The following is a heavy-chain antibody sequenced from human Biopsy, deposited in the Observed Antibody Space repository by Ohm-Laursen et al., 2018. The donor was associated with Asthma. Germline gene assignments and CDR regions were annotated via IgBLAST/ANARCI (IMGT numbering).Heavy chain of an antibody. CDR3: ARDVMEWYLPAFDL. V-gene: IGHV3-30-3*01. Sequence: SLRLSCSASGFTFRSYAMRWFRQAPGKGLEWVAVGGSYYDGGLKYYADPVNGRFTVSRDDSKNTLYLQMNSLRPDDTAVYYCARDVMEWYLPAFDLWGQGTLVTVSS. J-gene: IGHJ4*02. D-gene: IGHD3-3*01. CDR2: GGSYYDGGLK. CDR1: GFTFRSYA.